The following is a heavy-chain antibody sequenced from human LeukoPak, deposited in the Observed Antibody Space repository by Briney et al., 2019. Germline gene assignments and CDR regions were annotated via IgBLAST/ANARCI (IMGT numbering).Heavy chain of an antibody. CDR3: AKDEGYYGSGSYPDY. V-gene: IGHV3-23*01. Sequence: GGSLRLSCAASGFTFSSYAMSWVRQAPGKGLEWVSAISGSGGSTYYADSVKGRFTISRDNSKDTLYLQMNSLRAEDTAVYYCAKDEGYYGSGSYPDYWGQGTLVTVSS. CDR2: ISGSGGST. CDR1: GFTFSSYA. D-gene: IGHD3-10*01. J-gene: IGHJ4*02.